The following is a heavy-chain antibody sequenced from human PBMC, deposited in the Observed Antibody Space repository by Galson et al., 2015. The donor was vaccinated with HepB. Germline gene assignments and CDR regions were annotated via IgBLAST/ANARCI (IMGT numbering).Heavy chain of an antibody. CDR3: AATYNWNDLRFDY. J-gene: IGHJ4*02. CDR2: ISSSSSTI. V-gene: IGHV3-48*01. D-gene: IGHD1-1*01. CDR1: GFTFSSYS. Sequence: SLRLSCAASGFTFSSYSMNWVRQAPGKGLEWVSYISSSSSTIYYADSVKGRFTISRDNAKNSLYLQMNSLRAEDTAVYYCAATYNWNDLRFDYWGQGTLVTVSS.